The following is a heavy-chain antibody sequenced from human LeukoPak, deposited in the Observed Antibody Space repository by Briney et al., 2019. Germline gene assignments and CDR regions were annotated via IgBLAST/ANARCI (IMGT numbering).Heavy chain of an antibody. CDR2: IKQDGSEK. CDR1: GFTFSSYW. D-gene: IGHD3-10*01. J-gene: IGHJ4*02. Sequence: GGSLRLSCAASGFTFSSYWMSWVRQAPGKGLEWVANIKQDGSEKYYVDSVKGRFTISRDNAMNSLYLQMNSLRAEDTAVYYCARVSSYGSGSYGDYWGQGTLVTVSS. CDR3: ARVSSYGSGSYGDY. V-gene: IGHV3-7*01.